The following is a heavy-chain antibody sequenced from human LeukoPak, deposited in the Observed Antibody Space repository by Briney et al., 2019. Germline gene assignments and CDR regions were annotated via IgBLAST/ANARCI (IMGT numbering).Heavy chain of an antibody. J-gene: IGHJ4*02. D-gene: IGHD3-22*01. CDR1: GFTFDDYA. Sequence: GRSLRLSCXASGFTFDDYAMHWVRHAPGKGLEWVSGISWNSGSIVYADCVKGRFTISRDNAKNSLYLQMNSLRAEDTALYYCAKDISEDYDSSGNFDYWGQGTLVTVSS. V-gene: IGHV3-9*01. CDR2: ISWNSGSI. CDR3: AKDISEDYDSSGNFDY.